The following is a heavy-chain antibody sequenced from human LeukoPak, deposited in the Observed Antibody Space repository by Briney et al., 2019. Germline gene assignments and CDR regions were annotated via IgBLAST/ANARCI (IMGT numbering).Heavy chain of an antibody. CDR3: ARACRAVGFDP. V-gene: IGHV3-48*03. D-gene: IGHD5-24*01. CDR2: ISSSGSTI. J-gene: IGHJ5*02. Sequence: PGGSLRLSCAVSGFTFSSYEMNWVRQAPGKGLEWVSYISSSGSTIYYADSVKGRFTISRDNAKNSLYLQMNSLRAEDTAVYYCARACRAVGFDPWGQGTLVTVSS. CDR1: GFTFSSYE.